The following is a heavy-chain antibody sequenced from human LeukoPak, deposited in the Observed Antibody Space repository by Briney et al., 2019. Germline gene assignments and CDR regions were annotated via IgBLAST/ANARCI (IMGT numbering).Heavy chain of an antibody. V-gene: IGHV3-23*01. J-gene: IGHJ4*02. D-gene: IGHD6-19*01. CDR1: GLPHSSYA. CDR3: AKDEGVRGWWGRYFDY. Sequence: GGPLSLFCIGSGLPHSSYAARGVRQAPGKGLEWVSAKSLLWSRTSVKGRFTVSRDNSKNPLYLQMNSMRAEDTAVYYCAKDEGVRGWWGRYFDYWGQG. CDR2: KSLLWSRT.